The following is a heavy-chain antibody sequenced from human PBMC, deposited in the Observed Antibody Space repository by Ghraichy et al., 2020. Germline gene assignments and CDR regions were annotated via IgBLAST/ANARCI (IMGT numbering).Heavy chain of an antibody. V-gene: IGHV3-74*01. Sequence: GGSLRLSCAVSGFTLSSHWMHWVRQAPGKGLVWVSRIHPDGSDTTYADSAKGRFTISRDNAENMVSLQMNSLRAEDAAVYYCVRDRTVAGTGPHFDYWGQGPLVTVSS. J-gene: IGHJ4*02. CDR2: IHPDGSDT. D-gene: IGHD6-13*01. CDR3: VRDRTVAGTGPHFDY. CDR1: GFTLSSHW.